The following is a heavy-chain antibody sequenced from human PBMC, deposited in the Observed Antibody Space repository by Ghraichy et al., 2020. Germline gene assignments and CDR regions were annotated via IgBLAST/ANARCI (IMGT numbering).Heavy chain of an antibody. V-gene: IGHV4-31*03. CDR3: ARATYCGGDCYSTDYYGMDV. CDR1: GGSISSGGYY. CDR2: IYYSGST. J-gene: IGHJ6*02. D-gene: IGHD2-21*02. Sequence: LRLSCTVSGGSISSGGYYWSWIRQHPGKGLEWIGYIYYSGSTYYNPSLKSRVTISVDTSKNQFSLKLSSVTAADTAVYYCARATYCGGDCYSTDYYGMDVWGQGTTVTVSS.